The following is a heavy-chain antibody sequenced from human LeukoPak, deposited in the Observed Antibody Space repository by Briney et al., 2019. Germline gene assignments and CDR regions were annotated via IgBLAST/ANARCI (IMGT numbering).Heavy chain of an antibody. Sequence: GESLKISCKGSGYSFTSYWIGWVRQMPGKGLEWMGIIYPGDSDTRYSPSFQGQVTISADKSISTAYLQWSSLKASDTAMYYCARRWFGELSPEYYFDYWGQGTLVTVSS. V-gene: IGHV5-51*01. J-gene: IGHJ4*02. D-gene: IGHD3-10*01. CDR2: IYPGDSDT. CDR1: GYSFTSYW. CDR3: ARRWFGELSPEYYFDY.